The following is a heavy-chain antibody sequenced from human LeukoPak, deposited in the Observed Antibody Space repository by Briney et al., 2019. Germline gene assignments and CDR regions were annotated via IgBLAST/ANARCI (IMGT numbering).Heavy chain of an antibody. CDR1: GGSFSGYY. CDR2: INHSGST. CDR3: ARSVAGSDY. D-gene: IGHD6-19*01. J-gene: IGHJ4*02. Sequence: SETLSLTCAVYGGSFSGYYWGWIRQPPGKGLEWIGEINHSGSTNYNPSLKSRVTISVDTSKNQFSLKLSSVTAADTAVYYCARSVAGSDYWGQGTLVTVSS. V-gene: IGHV4-34*01.